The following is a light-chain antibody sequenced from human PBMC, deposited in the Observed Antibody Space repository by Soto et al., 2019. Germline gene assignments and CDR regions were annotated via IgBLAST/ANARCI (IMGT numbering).Light chain of an antibody. CDR1: QTIYNN. V-gene: IGKV3-15*01. Sequence: EIVMTQSPANLSVSSGDRATLSCRASQTIYNNVAWYQQRPGQAPRLLIYDASTRATSVPARFSGSGYGTDFTLRISGLQSADCAVYYCQQFNMWPLTFGGGTKVEIK. J-gene: IGKJ4*01. CDR3: QQFNMWPLT. CDR2: DAS.